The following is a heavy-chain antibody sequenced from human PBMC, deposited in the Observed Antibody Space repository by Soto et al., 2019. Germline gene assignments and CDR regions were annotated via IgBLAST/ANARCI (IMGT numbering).Heavy chain of an antibody. J-gene: IGHJ4*02. CDR1: GFTFSSYA. CDR2: ISSSYI. D-gene: IGHD3-3*01. V-gene: IGHV3-21*01. Sequence: TGGSLRLSCAASGFTFSSYAMSWVRQAPGKGLEWVSAISSSYIYYADSVKGRFTISRDNAKNSLYLQMNSLRAEDTAVYYCARDRIDKTYYDFWSGPYFDYWGQGTLVTVSS. CDR3: ARDRIDKTYYDFWSGPYFDY.